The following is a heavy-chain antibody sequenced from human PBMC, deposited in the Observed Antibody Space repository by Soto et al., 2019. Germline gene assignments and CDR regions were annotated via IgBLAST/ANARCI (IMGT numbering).Heavy chain of an antibody. Sequence: ASVKVSCKASGYTFTSYGISWVRQAPGQGLEWMGIINPSGGSTSYAQKFQGRVTMTRDTSTSTVYMELSSLRSEDTAVYYCARDQVSERWLLINHLDYWGQGTLVTVSS. CDR2: INPSGGST. CDR1: GYTFTSYG. CDR3: ARDQVSERWLLINHLDY. J-gene: IGHJ4*02. D-gene: IGHD3-10*01. V-gene: IGHV1-46*01.